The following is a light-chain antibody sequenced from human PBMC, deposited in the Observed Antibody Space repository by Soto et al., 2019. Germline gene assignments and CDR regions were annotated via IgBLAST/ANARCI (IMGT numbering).Light chain of an antibody. CDR1: QSVLYTLNKRNY. J-gene: IGKJ5*01. CDR3: QQYYTTPTIT. V-gene: IGKV4-1*01. Sequence: DIVMTQSPDSLAMSLGERATINCKSSQSVLYTLNKRNYLSWYQQKPGQPPKLLIYWAYTRDSGVPDRFSGSGSGTDFTLTISSLQAEDASVYYCQQYYTTPTITFGQGTRLQMK. CDR2: WAY.